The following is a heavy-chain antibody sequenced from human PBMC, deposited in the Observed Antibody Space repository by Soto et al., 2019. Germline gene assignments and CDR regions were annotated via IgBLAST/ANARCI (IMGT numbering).Heavy chain of an antibody. CDR1: GYTFTTSG. J-gene: IGHJ4*02. Sequence: QVQLVQSGAEVRKPGASVKVSCKASGYTFTTSGISWVRQAPGQGLEWMAMISAYNSNTNYAQKFQGRVTLTTDTPTSTAYMELRSLKSDDTATYYCARVTAIPADADYWGQGSLVTVSS. CDR2: ISAYNSNT. D-gene: IGHD2-2*01. V-gene: IGHV1-18*01. CDR3: ARVTAIPADADY.